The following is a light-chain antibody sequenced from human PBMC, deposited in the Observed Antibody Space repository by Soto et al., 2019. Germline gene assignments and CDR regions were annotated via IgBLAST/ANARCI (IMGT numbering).Light chain of an antibody. V-gene: IGKV1-8*01. CDR3: QQYYSYPYT. CDR2: DAS. Sequence: AIRMTQSPSSLSASTGDRVTITCRASQGISSYLAWYQQKPGKAPKLLIYDASTLQSEVPSMFIGSGPGTDFTLTISCLQSEDFATYYCQQYYSYPYTSGQGTKLQIK. J-gene: IGKJ2*01. CDR1: QGISSY.